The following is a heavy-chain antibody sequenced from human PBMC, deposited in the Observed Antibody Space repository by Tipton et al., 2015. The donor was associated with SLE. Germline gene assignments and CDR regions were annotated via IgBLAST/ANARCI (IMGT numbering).Heavy chain of an antibody. J-gene: IGHJ3*02. Sequence: TLSLTCAVYGGSFSGYYWSWIRQPPGKGLEWIGEINHSGSTNYNPSLKSRVTISVDTSKNQFSPKLSSVTAADTAVYYCARSRLDAFDIWGQGTMVTVSS. CDR3: ARSRLDAFDI. CDR2: INHSGST. V-gene: IGHV4-34*01. CDR1: GGSFSGYY. D-gene: IGHD3-22*01.